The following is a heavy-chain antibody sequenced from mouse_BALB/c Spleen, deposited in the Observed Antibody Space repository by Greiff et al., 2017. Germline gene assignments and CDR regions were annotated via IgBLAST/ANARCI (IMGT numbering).Heavy chain of an antibody. J-gene: IGHJ3*01. Sequence: EVQVVESGAELVKPGASVKLSCTASGFNIKDTYMHWVKQRPEQGLEWIGRIDPANGNTKYDPKFQGKATITADTSSNTAYLQLSSLTSEDTAVYYCALITTFAYWGQGTLVTVSA. V-gene: IGHV14-3*02. CDR1: GFNIKDTY. CDR3: ALITTFAY. D-gene: IGHD2-4*01. CDR2: IDPANGNT.